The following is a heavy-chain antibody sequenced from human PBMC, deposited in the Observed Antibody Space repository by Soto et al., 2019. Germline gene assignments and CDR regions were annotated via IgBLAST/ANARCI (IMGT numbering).Heavy chain of an antibody. D-gene: IGHD3-3*01. J-gene: IGHJ4*02. V-gene: IGHV3-23*01. CDR3: AKDRPVFDGYFDQ. Sequence: GGSLRLSCAASGFTFSNYAMSWVRQAPGKGLKWVSGITDSGDSTYYADSVKGRFTISRDNSKNTLFLQMNSLRGEDTALYYCAKDRPVFDGYFDQWSRGTLVTVSS. CDR2: ITDSGDST. CDR1: GFTFSNYA.